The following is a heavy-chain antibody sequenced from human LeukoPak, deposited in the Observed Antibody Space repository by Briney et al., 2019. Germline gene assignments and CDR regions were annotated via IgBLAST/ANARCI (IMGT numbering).Heavy chain of an antibody. Sequence: SETLSLTCTVSGGSISSSSYYWGWIRQPPGKGLEWIGSIYYSRSTYYNPSLKSRVTISVDTSKNQFSLKLSSVTAADTAVYYCARSPRDCTNGVCFLAAAGYYFDYWGQGTLVTVSS. CDR1: GGSISSSSYY. CDR3: ARSPRDCTNGVCFLAAAGYYFDY. D-gene: IGHD2-8*01. V-gene: IGHV4-39*01. J-gene: IGHJ4*02. CDR2: IYYSRST.